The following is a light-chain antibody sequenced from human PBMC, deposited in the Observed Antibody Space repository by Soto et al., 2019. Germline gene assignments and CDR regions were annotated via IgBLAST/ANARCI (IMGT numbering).Light chain of an antibody. J-gene: IGKJ1*01. CDR1: QSIRSW. Sequence: DIQMTQSPSTLSASVGDRVTITCRASQSIRSWLAWYQQRPGKAPKVLIYDASSLESGVPSRFSGSGSGTEFTLTILSLQPDDFATYYCQQYNSYLWTFGQGTKVDIK. CDR3: QQYNSYLWT. V-gene: IGKV1-5*01. CDR2: DAS.